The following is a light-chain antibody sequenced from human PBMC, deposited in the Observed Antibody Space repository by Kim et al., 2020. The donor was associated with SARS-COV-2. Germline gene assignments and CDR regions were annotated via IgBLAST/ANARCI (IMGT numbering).Light chain of an antibody. J-gene: IGKJ4*01. CDR2: AAS. CDR3: QQANSFPLT. Sequence: ASVGDRVTITCRASQGISSLLSWYQQKPGNAPKLLIYAASNLHSGVPSRFSGSGSGTDFTLTISSLQPEDFATYYCQQANSFPLTFGGGTKVDIK. V-gene: IGKV1-12*01. CDR1: QGISSL.